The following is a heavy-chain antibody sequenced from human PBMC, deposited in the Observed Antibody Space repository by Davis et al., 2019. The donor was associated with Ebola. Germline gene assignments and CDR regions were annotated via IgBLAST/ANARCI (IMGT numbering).Heavy chain of an antibody. Sequence: AASVKVSCKASGYTFTSYGISWVRQAPGQGLEWMGWISAYNGNTNYAQKLQGRVTMTTDTSTSTAYMELRSLRSDDTAVYYCARGEGYYDFWSGSKQNDYWGQGTLVTVSS. CDR3: ARGEGYYDFWSGSKQNDY. J-gene: IGHJ4*02. CDR1: GYTFTSYG. V-gene: IGHV1-18*01. D-gene: IGHD3-3*01. CDR2: ISAYNGNT.